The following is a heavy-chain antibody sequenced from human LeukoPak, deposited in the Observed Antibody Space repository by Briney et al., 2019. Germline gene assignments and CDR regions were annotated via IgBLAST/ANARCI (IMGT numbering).Heavy chain of an antibody. J-gene: IGHJ6*02. V-gene: IGHV1-24*01. CDR2: FDPEDGET. D-gene: IGHD2-2*01. CDR3: ATVGYCSSTSCSDYYGMDV. Sequence: ASVKVSCKVSGYTITELSMHWVRQAPGKGLEWMGGFDPEDGETIYAQKFQGRVTMTEDTSADTAYMELSSLRSEDTAVYYCATVGYCSSTSCSDYYGMDVWGQGTTVTVSS. CDR1: GYTITELS.